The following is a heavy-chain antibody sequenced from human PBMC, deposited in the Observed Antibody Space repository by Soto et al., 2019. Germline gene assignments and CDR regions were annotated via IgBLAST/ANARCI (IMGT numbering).Heavy chain of an antibody. V-gene: IGHV1-69*12. Sequence: QVQLVQSGAEVKKPGSSVKVSCKTSGGTFRTSAISWVRQAPGQGLEWMGGIMPVFPTPDYAQKLQGRVTITADESTSTANMELRSLRSEDTAVYYWARAKDRQQLGGNYYYIMDVWGQGTTVTVSS. CDR2: IMPVFPTP. CDR3: ARAKDRQQLGGNYYYIMDV. D-gene: IGHD3-10*01. CDR1: GGTFRTSA. J-gene: IGHJ6*01.